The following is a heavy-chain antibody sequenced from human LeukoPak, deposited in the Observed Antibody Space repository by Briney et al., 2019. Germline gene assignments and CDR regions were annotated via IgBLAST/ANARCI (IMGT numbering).Heavy chain of an antibody. J-gene: IGHJ4*02. CDR1: GYTFTSYG. D-gene: IGHD1-26*01. CDR3: ARVKWELLTFDY. V-gene: IGHV1-18*01. Sequence: ASVKASCKASGYTFTSYGISWVRQAPGQGLEWMGWISAYNGNTNYAQKLQGRVTMTTDTSTSTAYMELRSLRSDDTAVYYCARVKWELLTFDYWGQGTLVTVSS. CDR2: ISAYNGNT.